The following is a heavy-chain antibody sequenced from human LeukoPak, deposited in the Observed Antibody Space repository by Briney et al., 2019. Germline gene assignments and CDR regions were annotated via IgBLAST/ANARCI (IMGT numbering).Heavy chain of an antibody. Sequence: ASVKVSFKTSGYSFSDYYIHWVRQAPRQGLEWMGWINPISGATDYAQKFQGRVTMTRDTSISTAYMELSNLRSDDTAVFYCTRYSLGGDYDFGYWGQGTLVAVSS. D-gene: IGHD3-16*01. CDR3: TRYSLGGDYDFGY. CDR1: GYSFSDYY. J-gene: IGHJ4*02. V-gene: IGHV1-2*02. CDR2: INPISGAT.